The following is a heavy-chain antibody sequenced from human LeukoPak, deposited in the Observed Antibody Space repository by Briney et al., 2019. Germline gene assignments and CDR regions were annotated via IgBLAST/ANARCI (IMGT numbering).Heavy chain of an antibody. D-gene: IGHD6-13*01. Sequence: PGGSLRLSCTASGFTFSSYGMHWVRQAPGKGLEWVAIIQYDGSNEYYVDSVQGRFTISRDNSKNTLYLQMNSLRTEDTAVYYCAKERYSSSSLFAITPFDYWGQRTLVTVSS. CDR1: GFTFSSYG. CDR2: IQYDGSNE. V-gene: IGHV3-30*02. J-gene: IGHJ4*02. CDR3: AKERYSSSSLFAITPFDY.